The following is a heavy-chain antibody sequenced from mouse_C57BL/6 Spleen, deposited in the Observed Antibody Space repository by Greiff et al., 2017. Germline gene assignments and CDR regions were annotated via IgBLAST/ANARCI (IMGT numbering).Heavy chain of an antibody. Sequence: EVMLVESGGDLVKPGGSLKLSCAASGFTFSSYGMSWVRQTPDKRLEWVATISSGGSYTYYPDSVKGRFTISRDNAKNTLYLQMSSLKSEDTAMYYCERWEGITTVVAPHYFDYWGQGTTLTVSS. CDR2: ISSGGSYT. D-gene: IGHD1-1*01. J-gene: IGHJ2*01. V-gene: IGHV5-6*01. CDR3: ERWEGITTVVAPHYFDY. CDR1: GFTFSSYG.